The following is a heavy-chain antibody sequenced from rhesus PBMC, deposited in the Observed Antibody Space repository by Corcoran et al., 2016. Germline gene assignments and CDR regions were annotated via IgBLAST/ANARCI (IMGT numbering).Heavy chain of an antibody. CDR1: GYSISSNY. V-gene: IGHV4-147*01. CDR3: AREGFSGYSYAFDF. D-gene: IGHD5-24*01. Sequence: QVQLQESGPGLVKPSETLSLTCAVSGYSISSNYWSWIRPPPGKGLEWIGYIYGSSVSTSYNPSLKSRVTMSTDTSKNQCSLKLSSVTAADTAVYYCAREGFSGYSYAFDFWCQGLRVTVSS. J-gene: IGHJ3*01. CDR2: IYGSSVST.